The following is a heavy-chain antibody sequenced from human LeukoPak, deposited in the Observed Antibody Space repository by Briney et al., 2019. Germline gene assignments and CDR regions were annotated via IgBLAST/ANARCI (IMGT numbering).Heavy chain of an antibody. J-gene: IGHJ4*02. CDR1: GFTFSNYG. CDR2: ITANGGTT. V-gene: IGHV3-23*01. D-gene: IGHD4-17*01. Sequence: PGGSLRLSCAASGFTFSNYGMNWVRQAPGKGLEWVSGITANGGTTYYADSVKGRFTISRDNSKNTLYLQMNSLRAEDTAVYYCAKDDYGDYAAFDYWGQGTLVTVSS. CDR3: AKDDYGDYAAFDY.